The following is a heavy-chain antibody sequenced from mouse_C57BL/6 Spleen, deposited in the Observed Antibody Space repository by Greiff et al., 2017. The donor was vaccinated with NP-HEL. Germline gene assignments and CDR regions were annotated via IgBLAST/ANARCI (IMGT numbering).Heavy chain of an antibody. D-gene: IGHD1-1*01. J-gene: IGHJ1*03. CDR3: AREEITTVAYFDV. Sequence: DVKLQESGPGLVKPSQSLSLTCSVTGYSITSGYYWNWIRQFPGNKLEWMGYISYDGSNNYNPSLKNRISITRDTSKNQFFLKLNSVTTEDTATYYCAREEITTVAYFDVWGTGTTVTVSS. V-gene: IGHV3-6*01. CDR1: GYSITSGYY. CDR2: ISYDGSN.